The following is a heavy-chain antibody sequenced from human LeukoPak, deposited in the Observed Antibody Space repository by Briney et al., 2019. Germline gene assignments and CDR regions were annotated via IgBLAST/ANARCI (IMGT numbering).Heavy chain of an antibody. CDR3: AKRPDYSTTWYYFDS. CDR1: EFTFSNYA. J-gene: IGHJ4*02. Sequence: PGGSLRLSCAASEFTFSNYAMTWVRQAPGKGPEWVSTITSGGSIFYADSVKGRFAISRDNSKNTLYLQMNSLRVEDTAAYYCAKRPDYSTTWYYFDSWGQGTLVTVSS. CDR2: ITSGGSI. D-gene: IGHD6-13*01. V-gene: IGHV3-23*01.